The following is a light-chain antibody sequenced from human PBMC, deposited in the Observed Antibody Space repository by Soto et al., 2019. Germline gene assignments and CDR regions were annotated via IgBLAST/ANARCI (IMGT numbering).Light chain of an antibody. CDR3: SSYAVTNIFV. V-gene: IGLV1-44*01. CDR2: SNN. CDR1: NSNIGSNS. J-gene: IGLJ1*01. Sequence: QAVVTQPPSASGTPGQTVTITCSGSNSNIGSNSVNWFQHLPGAVPKLLIFSNNQRPSGVPDRFSGSKSGTSASLAISGLQTEDESDYYCSSYAVTNIFVFGTGTKLTVL.